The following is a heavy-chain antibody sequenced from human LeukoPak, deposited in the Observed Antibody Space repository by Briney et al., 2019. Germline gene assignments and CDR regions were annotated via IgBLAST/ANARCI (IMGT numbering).Heavy chain of an antibody. J-gene: IGHJ6*03. V-gene: IGHV3-73*01. CDR1: GFTFSGSA. CDR3: TSPTTVVTSDYYYYMDV. D-gene: IGHD4-23*01. Sequence: PGGSLRLSCAASGFTFSGSAMHWVRQASGKGLEWVGRIRSKANSYATAYAASVKGRFTISRDDSKNTAYLQMNSLKTEDTAVYYCTSPTTVVTSDYYYYMDVWGKGTTVTISS. CDR2: IRSKANSYAT.